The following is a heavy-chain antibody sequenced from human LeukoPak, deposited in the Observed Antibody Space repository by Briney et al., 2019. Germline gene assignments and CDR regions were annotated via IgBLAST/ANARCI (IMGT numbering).Heavy chain of an antibody. CDR3: ARVVVPAAIFDY. Sequence: SQTLSLTCAVSGGSISSGGYSWSWIRQPPGKGLEWIGYIYHSGSTYYNPSLKSRVTISVDRSKNQFSLKLSSVTAADTAVYYCARVVVPAAIFDYWGQGTPVTVSS. V-gene: IGHV4-30-2*01. CDR1: GGSISSGGYS. J-gene: IGHJ4*02. D-gene: IGHD2-2*01. CDR2: IYHSGST.